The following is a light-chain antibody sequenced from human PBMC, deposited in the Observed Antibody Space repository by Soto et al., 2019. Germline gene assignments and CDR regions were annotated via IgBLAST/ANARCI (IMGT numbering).Light chain of an antibody. CDR1: SSDVGGYNY. CDR3: AAWDDSLSGWM. Sequence: QSALTQPASVSGSPGQSITISCTGTSSDVGGYNYVSWYQQHPGKAPKLMIYEVSNRPSGVSNRFSGSKSGNTASRTISGLQAEDEADYYCAAWDDSLSGWMFGGGTQLTVL. CDR2: EVS. V-gene: IGLV2-14*01. J-gene: IGLJ3*02.